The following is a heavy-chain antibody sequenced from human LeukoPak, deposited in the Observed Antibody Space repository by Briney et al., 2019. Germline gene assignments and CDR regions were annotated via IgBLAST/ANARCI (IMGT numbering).Heavy chain of an antibody. CDR2: IYNIGSV. V-gene: IGHV4-61*05. D-gene: IGHD3-22*01. J-gene: IGHJ4*02. CDR1: GASTDRRVSTNSYY. Sequence: SETLSFTCTVSGASTDRRVSTNSYYWSWIRQFPGKGLEWIGNIYNIGSVTYKPSLRSRVTMSIDMSKKQLSLRLTSVTAADTAVYFCATNSSGSALDYWGQGTLVTVSS. CDR3: ATNSSGSALDY.